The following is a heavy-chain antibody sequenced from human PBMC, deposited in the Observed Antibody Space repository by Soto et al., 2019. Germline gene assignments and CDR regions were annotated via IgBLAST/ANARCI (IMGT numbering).Heavy chain of an antibody. Sequence: QVQLQESGPGLVKPSQTLSLTCTVSGGSISSGGYYWSWIRQHPGKGLEWIGYIYYSGSTYYNPSLKSXXTXSXXTSKNQFSLKLSSVTAADTAVYYCARSSYGWDFQHWGQGTLVTVSS. D-gene: IGHD3-10*01. CDR2: IYYSGST. CDR1: GGSISSGGYY. V-gene: IGHV4-31*03. J-gene: IGHJ1*01. CDR3: ARSSYGWDFQH.